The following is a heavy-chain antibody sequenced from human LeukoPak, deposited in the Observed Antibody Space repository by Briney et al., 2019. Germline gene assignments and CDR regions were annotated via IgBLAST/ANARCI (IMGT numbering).Heavy chain of an antibody. Sequence: PGGSLRLSCAASGFTFSSYAMHWVRQAPGKGLEWVAIIWYDGSNKYYADSVRGRFTISRDNSKNTLYLQINSLRVEDTAMYYCAGGEPYVYWGQGTLVTVSS. D-gene: IGHD1-14*01. V-gene: IGHV3-33*08. J-gene: IGHJ4*02. CDR2: IWYDGSNK. CDR1: GFTFSSYA. CDR3: AGGEPYVY.